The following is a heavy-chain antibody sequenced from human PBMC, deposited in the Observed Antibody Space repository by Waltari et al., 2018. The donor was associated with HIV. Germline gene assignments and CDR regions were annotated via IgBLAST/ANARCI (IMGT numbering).Heavy chain of an antibody. CDR3: ARDHYYDSSGYYYGYYGMDV. Sequence: QVQLVESGGGVVQPGRSLRLSCAASGFTFSSYAMHWVRQAPGKGLEGVAVISYDGSNKYYADSVKGRFTISRDNSKNTLYLQMNSLRAEDTAVYYCARDHYYDSSGYYYGYYGMDVWGQGTTVTVSS. CDR1: GFTFSSYA. V-gene: IGHV3-30*01. J-gene: IGHJ6*02. D-gene: IGHD3-22*01. CDR2: ISYDGSNK.